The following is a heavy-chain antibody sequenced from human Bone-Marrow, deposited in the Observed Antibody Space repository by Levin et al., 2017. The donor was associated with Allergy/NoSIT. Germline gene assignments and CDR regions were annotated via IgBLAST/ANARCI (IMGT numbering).Heavy chain of an antibody. V-gene: IGHV3-21*06. J-gene: IGHJ6*02. D-gene: IGHD4-17*01. Sequence: GESLKISCAASGFTFNDFGMNWVRQAPGKGLEWVSSISSSSSGSHVYYADSVKGRFTISRDDAKNLLSLQMDSLRVEDTATYFCARDRIYGILRNYGMDLWGQGTTVTVSS. CDR1: GFTFNDFG. CDR2: ISSSSSGSHV. CDR3: ARDRIYGILRNYGMDL.